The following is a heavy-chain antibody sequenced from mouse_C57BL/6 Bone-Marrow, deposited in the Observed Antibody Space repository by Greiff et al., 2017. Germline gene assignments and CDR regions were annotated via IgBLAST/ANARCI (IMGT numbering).Heavy chain of an antibody. CDR1: GFTFTDYY. CDR3: ARYRVEVGGFAY. Sequence: EVMLVESGGGLVQPGGSLSLSCAASGFTFTDYYMSWVRQPPGKALEWLGFIRNKANGFTTEYSASVKGRFTISRDNSQSILYLQMNALRAEDSATYYCARYRVEVGGFAYWGQGTLVTVSA. J-gene: IGHJ3*01. D-gene: IGHD1-1*01. CDR2: IRNKANGFTT. V-gene: IGHV7-3*01.